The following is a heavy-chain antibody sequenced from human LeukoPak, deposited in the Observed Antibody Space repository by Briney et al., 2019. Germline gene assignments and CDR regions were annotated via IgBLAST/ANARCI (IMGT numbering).Heavy chain of an antibody. D-gene: IGHD2-15*01. CDR3: ASQGGLRNDF. CDR2: ICLDGRI. Sequence: PSETLSLTCGVSGGSITSRDCWSWVRQPPGKGLEWIGEICLDGRIHYTPSLRSRISISIDRSKDQFSLNLISVAAADTAIYFCASQGGLRNDFWGQGTLVTVSS. J-gene: IGHJ4*02. CDR1: GGSITSRDC. V-gene: IGHV4-4*02.